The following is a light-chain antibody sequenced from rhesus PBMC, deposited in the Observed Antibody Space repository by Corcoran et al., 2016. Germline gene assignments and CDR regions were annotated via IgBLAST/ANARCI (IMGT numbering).Light chain of an antibody. V-gene: IGKV3-53*02. J-gene: IGKJ3*01. Sequence: QVILTQSPATLSLSPGERATLSCRASQSVSSYLAWYQQKPGQAPNLLIYGASSRAPGIPDRFSGMGFGTEFTLTISSLGPEDFAVYYCQKFSSLPFTFGPGTKLAI. CDR3: QKFSSLPFT. CDR1: QSVSSY. CDR2: GAS.